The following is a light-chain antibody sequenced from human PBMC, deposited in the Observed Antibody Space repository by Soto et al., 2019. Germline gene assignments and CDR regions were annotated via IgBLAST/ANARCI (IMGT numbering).Light chain of an antibody. CDR2: DVN. CDR3: SSYAGGNNWV. Sequence: QSVLTQPPSAPGSPGQSLTISCTGTSSDVGAHNYVSWYQQNPGKAPKLMLYDVNKRPSGVPDRFSGSKSGNTASLTVSGLQAEDEADYYCSSYAGGNNWVFGGGTKLTVL. CDR1: SSDVGAHNY. V-gene: IGLV2-8*01. J-gene: IGLJ3*02.